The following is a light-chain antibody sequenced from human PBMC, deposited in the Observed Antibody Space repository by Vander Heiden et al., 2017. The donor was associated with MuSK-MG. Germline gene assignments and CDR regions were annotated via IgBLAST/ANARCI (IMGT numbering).Light chain of an antibody. J-gene: IGLJ3*02. V-gene: IGLV1-44*01. CDR3: AAWDDSLNGPNWV. Sequence: QSVLTQPPSASGTAGQRVTISCSGSRSNIGSNTVNWYQQLPGTAPKLLIYSNNQRPSGVPDRFSGSKSGTSASLAISGLQSEDEADYYCAAWDDSLNGPNWVFGGGTKLTVL. CDR1: RSNIGSNT. CDR2: SNN.